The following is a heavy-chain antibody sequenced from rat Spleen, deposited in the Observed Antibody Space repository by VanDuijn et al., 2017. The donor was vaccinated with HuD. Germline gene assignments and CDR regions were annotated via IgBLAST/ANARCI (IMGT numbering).Heavy chain of an antibody. J-gene: IGHJ3*01. V-gene: IGHV5S10*01. Sequence: EVQLVESGGGLVQPGRSLKLSCAASGFTFSDYNMAWVRQAPKKGLEWVATIIYDGSRTYYRDSVKGRFTISRDNAKSTLYLQMNSLRSEDTATYYCTRGDYSSSSWFAYWGQGTLVTVSS. CDR1: GFTFSDYN. CDR2: IIYDGSRT. D-gene: IGHD1-2*01. CDR3: TRGDYSSSSWFAY.